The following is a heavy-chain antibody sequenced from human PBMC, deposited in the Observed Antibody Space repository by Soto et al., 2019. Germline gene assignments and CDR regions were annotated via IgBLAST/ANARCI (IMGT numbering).Heavy chain of an antibody. V-gene: IGHV1-69*13. Sequence: EASVKVSCKXSGGTFSSYAISWVRQAPGQGLEWMGGIIPIFGTANYAQKFQGRVTITADESTSTAYMELSSLRSEDTAVYYCARTNYYDSSGYDYWGQGTLVTVSS. D-gene: IGHD3-22*01. CDR1: GGTFSSYA. CDR2: IIPIFGTA. J-gene: IGHJ4*02. CDR3: ARTNYYDSSGYDY.